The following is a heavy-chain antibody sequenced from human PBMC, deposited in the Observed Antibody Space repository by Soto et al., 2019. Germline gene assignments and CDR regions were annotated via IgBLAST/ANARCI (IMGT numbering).Heavy chain of an antibody. V-gene: IGHV1-18*04. D-gene: IGHD3-3*01. CDR3: ARDISLGYYDFWSGSRNWFDP. J-gene: IGHJ5*02. CDR2: ISAYNGNT. Sequence: ASVNVSCKSSGYTFTSCCISWVRQAPGQGLECMGWISAYNGNTNYAQKLQGRVTMTTDTSTSTAYMELRSLRSDDTAVYYCARDISLGYYDFWSGSRNWFDPWGQGTLVTVSS. CDR1: GYTFTSCC.